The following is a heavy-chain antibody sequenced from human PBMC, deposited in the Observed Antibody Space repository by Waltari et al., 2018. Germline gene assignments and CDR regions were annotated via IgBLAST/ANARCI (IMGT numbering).Heavy chain of an antibody. V-gene: IGHV5-10-1*03. Sequence: EVQLVQSGAEVKKPGESLRISCKGSGYSFTSYWISWLRQMPGKGLEWMGRIDPSDSYTNYSPSFQGHVTISADKSISTAYLQWSSLKASDTAMYYCARHLTIAVAGTKEFDYWGQGTLVTVSS. D-gene: IGHD6-19*01. CDR3: ARHLTIAVAGTKEFDY. J-gene: IGHJ4*02. CDR2: IDPSDSYT. CDR1: GYSFTSYW.